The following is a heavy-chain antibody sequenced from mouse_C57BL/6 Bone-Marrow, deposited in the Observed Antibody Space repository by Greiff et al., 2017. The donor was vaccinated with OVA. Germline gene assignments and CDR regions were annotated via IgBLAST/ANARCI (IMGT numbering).Heavy chain of an antibody. CDR2: IDPSDSYT. J-gene: IGHJ2*01. Sequence: QVQLQQPGAELVKPGASVKLSCKASGYTFTSYWMQWVKQRPGQGLEWIGEIDPSDSYTNYNQKFKGKATLTVDTSSSTAYMQLSSLTSEDSAVYYWAMDGYYFYYFDYWGQGTTLTVSS. D-gene: IGHD2-3*01. CDR3: AMDGYYFYYFDY. V-gene: IGHV1-50*01. CDR1: GYTFTSYW.